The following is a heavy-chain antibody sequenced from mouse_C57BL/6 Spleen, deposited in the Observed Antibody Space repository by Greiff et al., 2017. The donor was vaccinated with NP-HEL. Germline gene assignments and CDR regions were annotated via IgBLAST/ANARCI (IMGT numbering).Heavy chain of an antibody. J-gene: IGHJ4*01. CDR3: ARQGGTGAMDY. CDR1: GFTFSDYY. Sequence: EVKLQESGGGLVQPGGSLKLSCAASGFTFSDYYMYWVRQTPEKRLEWVAYISNGGGSTYYPDTVKGRFTISRDNAKNTLYLQMSRLKSEDTAMYYCARQGGTGAMDYWGQGTSVTVSS. CDR2: ISNGGGST. V-gene: IGHV5-12*01. D-gene: IGHD4-1*01.